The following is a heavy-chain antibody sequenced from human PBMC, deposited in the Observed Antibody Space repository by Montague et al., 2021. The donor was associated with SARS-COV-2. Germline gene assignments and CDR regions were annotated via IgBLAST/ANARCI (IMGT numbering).Heavy chain of an antibody. D-gene: IGHD4/OR15-4a*01. Sequence: SETLSLTCAVYGGSFSVYYWSWLRQSPRNGLEWIAEINPSGTANYNPSLKSRVSISVDTSKNQFTLKLTSVTAADTAMYYCAKEREVVRGARTLVAFDLWGQGTMVTVSS. CDR1: GGSFSVYY. CDR2: INPSGTA. CDR3: AKEREVVRGARTLVAFDL. V-gene: IGHV4-34*01. J-gene: IGHJ3*01.